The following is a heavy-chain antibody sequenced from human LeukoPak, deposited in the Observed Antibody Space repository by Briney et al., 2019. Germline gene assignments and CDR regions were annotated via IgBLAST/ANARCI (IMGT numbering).Heavy chain of an antibody. D-gene: IGHD6-19*01. CDR1: GGSISSYY. Sequence: SETLSLTCTVSGGSISSYYWSWIRQPAGKGLEWIGRIYTSGSTNYNPSLKSRVTMSVDTSKNQFSLKLSSVTAADTAVYYCARGGVKQWPEGRYNWFDPWGQGTLVTVSS. CDR3: ARGGVKQWPEGRYNWFDP. V-gene: IGHV4-4*07. CDR2: IYTSGST. J-gene: IGHJ5*02.